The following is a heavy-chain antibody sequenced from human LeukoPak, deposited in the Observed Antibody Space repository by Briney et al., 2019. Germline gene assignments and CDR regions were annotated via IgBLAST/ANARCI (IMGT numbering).Heavy chain of an antibody. J-gene: IGHJ1*01. CDR1: GFTFSSYA. V-gene: IGHV3-23*01. D-gene: IGHD1-26*01. Sequence: GGSLRLSCAASGFTFSSYAMSWVRQAPGKGLEWVSAIRGSGGSTYYADSVKGRFTISRDNSKNTLYLQMNSLRAEDTAVYYCANGGHWEQRSFRHWGQGTLVTVSS. CDR3: ANGGHWEQRSFRH. CDR2: IRGSGGST.